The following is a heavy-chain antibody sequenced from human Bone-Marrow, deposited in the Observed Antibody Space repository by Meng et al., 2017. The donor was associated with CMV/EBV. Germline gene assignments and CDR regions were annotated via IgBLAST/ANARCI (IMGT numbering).Heavy chain of an antibody. CDR3: ARLSLNLDY. D-gene: IGHD3-16*01. Sequence: GESLKISCAASGFTFSNAWMSWVRQAPGKGLEWVGRIKSKTDGGTTDYAAPVKGRFTISRDNSKNTLYLQMNSLRAEDTAVYYCARLSLNLDYWGQGTLVTVPS. J-gene: IGHJ4*02. V-gene: IGHV3-15*01. CDR2: IKSKTDGGTT. CDR1: GFTFSNAW.